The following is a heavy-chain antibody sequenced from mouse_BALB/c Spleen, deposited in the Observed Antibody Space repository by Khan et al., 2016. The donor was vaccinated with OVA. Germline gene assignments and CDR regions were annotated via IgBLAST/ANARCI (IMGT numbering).Heavy chain of an antibody. CDR3: SRDSYGSTCYLDY. CDR2: ISSGSSTT. V-gene: IGHV5-17*02. CDR1: GFTFSSFG. J-gene: IGHJ2*01. Sequence: EVQLLESGAGLVQPGGSRKLSCAASGFTFSSFGMHWVRQAPGKGLEWVAYISSGSSTTYYAATLKGRFTITRDTPKNTLFLQMTSLTSEDTAMYYCSRDSYGSTCYLDYWGQGTTLTVSS. D-gene: IGHD1-1*01.